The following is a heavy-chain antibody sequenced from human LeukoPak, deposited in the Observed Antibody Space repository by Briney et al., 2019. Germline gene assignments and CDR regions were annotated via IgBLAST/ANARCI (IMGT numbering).Heavy chain of an antibody. Sequence: GGSLRLSCAASGFTFSDNYMIWIRQAPGKGLEWISYISFSGANIYYADSVKGRFTISRDNANNTLYLQINSLKTEDTAVYFCTTEVRDSSGYFYFDNWGQGTLVTVSS. CDR2: ISFSGANI. CDR1: GFTFSDNY. CDR3: TTEVRDSSGYFYFDN. D-gene: IGHD3-22*01. J-gene: IGHJ4*02. V-gene: IGHV3-11*01.